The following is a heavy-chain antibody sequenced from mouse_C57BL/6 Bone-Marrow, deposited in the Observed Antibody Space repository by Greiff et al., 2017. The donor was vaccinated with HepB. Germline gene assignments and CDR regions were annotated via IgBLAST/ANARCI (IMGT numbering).Heavy chain of an antibody. V-gene: IGHV1-50*01. CDR2: IDPSDSYT. D-gene: IGHD4-1*01. CDR3: ARSWDGDY. J-gene: IGHJ2*01. CDR1: GYTFTSYW. Sequence: QVQLQQPGAELVKPGASVKLSCKASGYTFTSYWMQWVKQRPGQGLEWIGEIDPSDSYTNYNQKIKVKATLTVETSSSTAYMHLSSLTSEDSAVYYCARSWDGDYWGQGTTLTVSS.